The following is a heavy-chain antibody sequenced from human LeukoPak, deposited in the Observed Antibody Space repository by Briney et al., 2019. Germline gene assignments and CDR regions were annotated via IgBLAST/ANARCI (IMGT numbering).Heavy chain of an antibody. J-gene: IGHJ4*02. D-gene: IGHD2-2*01. Sequence: PSETLSLTCAVYGGSFSGYYCSWIRQPPGKGLEWIGEINHSGSTNYNPSLKSRVTISVDTSRNLFSLKLSSVTAADTAVYYCAREPAAMYFDYWGQGTRVTVSS. CDR3: AREPAAMYFDY. V-gene: IGHV4-34*01. CDR1: GGSFSGYY. CDR2: INHSGST.